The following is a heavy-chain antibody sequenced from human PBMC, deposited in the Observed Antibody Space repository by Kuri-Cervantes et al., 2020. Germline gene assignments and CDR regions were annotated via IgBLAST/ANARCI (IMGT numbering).Heavy chain of an antibody. CDR1: GFTFSSYS. J-gene: IGHJ6*02. CDR2: ISSSSSYI. D-gene: IGHD2-15*01. V-gene: IGHV3-21*01. Sequence: GGSLRLSCAASGFTFSSYSMNWVRQAPGKGPEWVSSISSSSSYIYYADSVKGRFTISRDNAKNSLYLQMNSLRAEDTAVYYCARSRVVAGRTGRNYYYYYGMDVWGQGTTVTVSS. CDR3: ARSRVVAGRTGRNYYYYYGMDV.